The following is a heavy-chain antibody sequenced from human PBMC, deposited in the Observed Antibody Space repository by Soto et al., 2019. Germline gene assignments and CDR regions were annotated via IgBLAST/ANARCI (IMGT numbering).Heavy chain of an antibody. V-gene: IGHV3-23*01. CDR1: GITFSSSV. D-gene: IGHD4-17*01. CDR2: VRRSGDTT. CDR3: ATGHYSGDRLFDH. Sequence: EVQLLESGGGLVQPGGSLRISCAASGITFSSSVMNWVRQAPGQGLEWVSTVRRSGDTTYYADSVRGRFTISRDNSKNTLYLQMYSLRADDTAVYYCATGHYSGDRLFDHWGHGTLVTVSS. J-gene: IGHJ4*01.